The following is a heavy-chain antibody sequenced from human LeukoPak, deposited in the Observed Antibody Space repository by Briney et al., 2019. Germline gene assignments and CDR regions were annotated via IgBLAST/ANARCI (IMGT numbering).Heavy chain of an antibody. V-gene: IGHV4-30-4*01. Sequence: SETLSLTCTVSGDSICIGDYYWSWVRQHPGKGLEWLGYIYYSGSTSYNPSLKSRVPISVDTSKNQFSLKLSSVNAADTGVYYCARDLAKYDILTANVGWFDPWGQGTLVTVSS. CDR2: IYYSGST. D-gene: IGHD3-9*01. J-gene: IGHJ5*02. CDR3: ARDLAKYDILTANVGWFDP. CDR1: GDSICIGDYY.